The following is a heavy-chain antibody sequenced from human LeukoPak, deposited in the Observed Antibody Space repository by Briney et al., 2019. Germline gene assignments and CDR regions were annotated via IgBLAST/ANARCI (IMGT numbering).Heavy chain of an antibody. CDR2: IRYGGINK. CDR3: ARVYDAYYYYMDV. J-gene: IGHJ6*03. D-gene: IGHD5/OR15-5a*01. V-gene: IGHV3-30*02. CDR1: GFTFSSYE. Sequence: GGSLRLSCAASGFTFSSYEMNWVRQAPGKGLEWVAFIRYGGINKYYADSVKGRFTISRDNSKNTLYLQMSSLRAEDTAVYYCARVYDAYYYYMDVWGKGTTVTISS.